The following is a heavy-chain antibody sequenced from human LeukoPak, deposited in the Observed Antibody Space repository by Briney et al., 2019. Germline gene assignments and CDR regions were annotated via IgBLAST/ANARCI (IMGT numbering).Heavy chain of an antibody. CDR1: GDSVSSNSAS. CDR3: ARGSTALFDF. V-gene: IGHV6-1*01. CDR2: TYYRAKWYN. D-gene: IGHD1-26*01. Sequence: SQTLSLTCVISGDSVSSNSASWNWIRQSPSRGLEWLGRTYYRAKWYNDYAVSVKSRMTINPDTSKNQLSLQLNSVTPGDTARYYCARGSTALFDFWGQGTLVTVSS. J-gene: IGHJ4*02.